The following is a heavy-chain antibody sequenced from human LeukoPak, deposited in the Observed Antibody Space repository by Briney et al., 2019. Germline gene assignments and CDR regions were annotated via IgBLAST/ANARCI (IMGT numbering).Heavy chain of an antibody. CDR3: AKGHAMIVVHGAFDI. D-gene: IGHD3-22*01. J-gene: IGHJ3*02. CDR2: ISGSGGST. Sequence: PGGSLRLSCAASGFTFSSYAMSWVRQAPGKGLEWVSAISGSGGSTYYADSVKGRFTISRDNSKNTLYLQMSSLRAEDTAVYYCAKGHAMIVVHGAFDIWGQGTMVTVSS. CDR1: GFTFSSYA. V-gene: IGHV3-23*01.